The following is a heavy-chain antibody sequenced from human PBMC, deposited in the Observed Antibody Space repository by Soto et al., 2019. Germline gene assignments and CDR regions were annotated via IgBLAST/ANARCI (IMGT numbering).Heavy chain of an antibody. J-gene: IGHJ4*02. CDR3: ARGRGGLHRTAELHS. CDR1: GGSFSGYS. V-gene: IGHV4-34*01. Sequence: QVQLQQWGAGLLKPSETLSLRCAAYGGSFSGYSSTWIRQPPGKGLEWIGEISPGGSTNYNPSLKSRVTMSVDTSKNQFSLNLSSVTAADTAVYYCARGRGGLHRTAELHSWGQGTLVTVSS. D-gene: IGHD1-7*01. CDR2: ISPGGST.